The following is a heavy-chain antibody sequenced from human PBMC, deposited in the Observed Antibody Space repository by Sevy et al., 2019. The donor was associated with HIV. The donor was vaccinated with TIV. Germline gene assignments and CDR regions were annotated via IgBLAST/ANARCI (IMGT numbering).Heavy chain of an antibody. J-gene: IGHJ4*02. CDR1: GFTFSSYW. CDR2: INSDGSST. D-gene: IGHD3-3*01. Sequence: GVSLRLSCAASGFTFSSYWMHWVRQAPGKGLVWVSRINSDGSSTSYADSVKGRFTISRDNAKNTLYLQMNSLRAEDTAVYYCAREGEDFWSGYAFDYWGQGTLVTVSS. CDR3: AREGEDFWSGYAFDY. V-gene: IGHV3-74*01.